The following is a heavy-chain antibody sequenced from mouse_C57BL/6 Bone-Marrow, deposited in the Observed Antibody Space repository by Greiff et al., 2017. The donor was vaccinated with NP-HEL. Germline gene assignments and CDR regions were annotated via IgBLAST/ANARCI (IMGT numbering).Heavy chain of an antibody. V-gene: IGHV1-81*01. J-gene: IGHJ2*01. Sequence: QVQLKESGAELARPGASVKLSCKASGYTFTSYGISWVKQRTGQGLEWIGEIYPRSGNTYYNEKFKGKATLTADKSSSTAYMELRSLTSEDSAVYFCARAYGSRADYWGQGTTLTVSS. CDR1: GYTFTSYG. D-gene: IGHD1-1*01. CDR2: IYPRSGNT. CDR3: ARAYGSRADY.